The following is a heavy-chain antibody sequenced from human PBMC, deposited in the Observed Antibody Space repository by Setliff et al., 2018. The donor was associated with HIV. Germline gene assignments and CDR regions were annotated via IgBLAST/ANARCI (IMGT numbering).Heavy chain of an antibody. CDR1: GGSFSGYC. V-gene: IGHV4-34*01. CDR2: IYHSGNT. Sequence: PSETLSLTCAVYGGSFSGYCWSWIRQPPGKGLEWIGTIYHSGNTFYNPSLKSRLTISVDTSKNQFSLKLSSVTAADTAVYYCARGPQKSVVPAAIKHYYFDYWGQGTLVTVSS. J-gene: IGHJ4*02. CDR3: ARGPQKSVVPAAIKHYYFDY. D-gene: IGHD2-2*02.